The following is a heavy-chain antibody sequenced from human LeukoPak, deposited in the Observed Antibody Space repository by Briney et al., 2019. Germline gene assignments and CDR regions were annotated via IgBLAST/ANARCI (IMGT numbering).Heavy chain of an antibody. V-gene: IGHV4-39*01. CDR3: ARRGYCSSTSCYEYWFDP. D-gene: IGHD2-2*01. Sequence: SETLSLTCTVSGGSISSSSYYWGWIRQPPGKGLELIGIIYYSGSTYYNPSLKSRLTISVDTSKNQFPLKLSSVTATDTAVYYCARRGYCSSTSCYEYWFDPWGQGTLVTVSS. CDR1: GGSISSSSYY. J-gene: IGHJ5*02. CDR2: IYYSGST.